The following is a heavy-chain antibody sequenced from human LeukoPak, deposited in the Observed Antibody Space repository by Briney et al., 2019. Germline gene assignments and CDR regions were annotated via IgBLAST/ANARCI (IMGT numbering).Heavy chain of an antibody. CDR1: GGSISSYY. D-gene: IGHD3-10*01. V-gene: IGHV4-59*08. J-gene: IGHJ4*02. Sequence: SETLSLTCTVSGGSISSYYWSWIRQPPGKGLEWIGYIYYSGSTNYNPSLKSRVTISVDTSKNQFSLKLSSVTAADTAVYYCARHRRGGSGSIDYWGQGTLVTVSS. CDR3: ARHRRGGSGSIDY. CDR2: IYYSGST.